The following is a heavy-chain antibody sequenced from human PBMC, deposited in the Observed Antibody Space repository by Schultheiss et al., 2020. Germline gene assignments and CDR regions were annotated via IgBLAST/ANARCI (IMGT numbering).Heavy chain of an antibody. Sequence: ASVKVSCKASGGTFSRYAINWVRQAPGQGLEWMGWISAYNGNTNYAQKLQGRVTITADKSTSTAYMELSSLRSEDTAVYYCARLQLPSPWGQGTLVTVSS. CDR2: ISAYNGNT. J-gene: IGHJ5*02. V-gene: IGHV1-18*01. D-gene: IGHD6-6*01. CDR1: GGTFSRYA. CDR3: ARLQLPSP.